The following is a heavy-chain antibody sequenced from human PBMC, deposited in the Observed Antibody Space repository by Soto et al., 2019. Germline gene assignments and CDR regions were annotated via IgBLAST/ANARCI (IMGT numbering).Heavy chain of an antibody. D-gene: IGHD6-19*01. CDR2: INAGNGNT. CDR1: GYTFKSYA. Sequence: ASVKVSCEASGYTFKSYAMHWVRQAPGQRLEWMGWINAGNGNTKYSQKFQGRVTITRDTSASTAYMELSSLRSEDTAVYYCARVIGGWYYFDYWGQGTLVTVSS. J-gene: IGHJ4*02. CDR3: ARVIGGWYYFDY. V-gene: IGHV1-3*01.